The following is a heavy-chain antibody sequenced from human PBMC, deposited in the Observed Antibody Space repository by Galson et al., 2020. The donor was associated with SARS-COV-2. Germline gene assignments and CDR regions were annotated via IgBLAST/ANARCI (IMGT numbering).Heavy chain of an antibody. Sequence: SETLSLTCTASGGSISSGTYYWSWIRQPAGKGLEWIGRIYTSGSTNYNPSLTSRVSTSLDTSRNQFSLKLSSVTAADTAIYYCVRSRALDYWGQGILVTVSS. V-gene: IGHV4-61*02. CDR1: GGSISSGTYY. CDR2: IYTSGST. CDR3: VRSRALDY. J-gene: IGHJ4*02.